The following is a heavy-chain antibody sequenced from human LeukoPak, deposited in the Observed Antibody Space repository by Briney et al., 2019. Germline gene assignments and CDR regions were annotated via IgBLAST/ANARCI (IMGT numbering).Heavy chain of an antibody. CDR3: ARDYYEVWFGELSFYFDY. V-gene: IGHV3-48*04. Sequence: PGGSLRLSCAASGFTFSSYSMNWVRQAPGKGLEWVSYISSSSSTIYYADSVKGRFTISRDNAKNSLYLQMNSLRAEDTAVYYCARDYYEVWFGELSFYFDYWGQGTLVTVSS. D-gene: IGHD3-10*01. CDR2: ISSSSSTI. CDR1: GFTFSSYS. J-gene: IGHJ4*02.